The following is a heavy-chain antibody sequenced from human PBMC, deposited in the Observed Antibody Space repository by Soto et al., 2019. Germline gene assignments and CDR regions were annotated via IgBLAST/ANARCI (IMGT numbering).Heavy chain of an antibody. D-gene: IGHD6-6*01. V-gene: IGHV1-18*01. CDR1: GYTFTSYG. CDR2: MSPYNGNR. Sequence: LKVYSNTAGYTFTSYGITCVRHSGGEGGELIGWMSPYNGNRNYAQNLQGRVTITPDPSTRTAYMELRSLRSDDTAVYYCGIEYRSSPPNYPIGYWGRGPLVTVSS. J-gene: IGHJ4*02. CDR3: GIEYRSSPPNYPIGY.